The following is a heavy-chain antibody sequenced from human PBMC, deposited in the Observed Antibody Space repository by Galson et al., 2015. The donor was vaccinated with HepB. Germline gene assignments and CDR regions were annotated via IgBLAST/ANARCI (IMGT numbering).Heavy chain of an antibody. CDR3: AKDFWLSGYYYDSSGYYGYNWFDP. CDR2: ISYDGSNK. J-gene: IGHJ5*02. V-gene: IGHV3-30*18. CDR1: GFTFSSYG. Sequence: SLRLSCAASGFTFSSYGMHWVRQAPGKGLEWVAVISYDGSNKYYADSVKGRFTISRDNSKNTLYLQMNSLRAEDTAVYYCAKDFWLSGYYYDSSGYYGYNWFDPWGQGTLVTVS. D-gene: IGHD3-22*01.